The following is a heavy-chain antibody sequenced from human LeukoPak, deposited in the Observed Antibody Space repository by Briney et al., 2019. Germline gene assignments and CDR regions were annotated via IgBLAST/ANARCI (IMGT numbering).Heavy chain of an antibody. D-gene: IGHD3-10*01. CDR2: VSGDGRST. V-gene: IGHV3-74*01. Sequence: PGGSLRLSCAASGFTFSSYWMHWVRHVPGKGLVWVSYVSGDGRSTGYADSVKGRFTISRDNAKNTLFLQMNSLRAEDTAVYFCTRDASGSYPLDYWGQGTLVTVSS. J-gene: IGHJ4*02. CDR3: TRDASGSYPLDY. CDR1: GFTFSSYW.